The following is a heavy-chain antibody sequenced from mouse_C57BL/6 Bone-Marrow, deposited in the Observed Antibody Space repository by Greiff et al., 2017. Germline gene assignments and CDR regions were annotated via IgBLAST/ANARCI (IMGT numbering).Heavy chain of an antibody. V-gene: IGHV3-6*01. D-gene: IGHD2-1*01. Sequence: EVKLMESGPGLVKPSQSLSLTCSVTGYSITSGYYWNWIRQFPGNKLEWMGYISYDGSNNYNPSLKNRISITRDTSKNQFFLKLNSVTTEDTATYYCARGGYGNHAMDYWGQGTSATVSS. CDR3: ARGGYGNHAMDY. CDR2: ISYDGSN. CDR1: GYSITSGYY. J-gene: IGHJ4*01.